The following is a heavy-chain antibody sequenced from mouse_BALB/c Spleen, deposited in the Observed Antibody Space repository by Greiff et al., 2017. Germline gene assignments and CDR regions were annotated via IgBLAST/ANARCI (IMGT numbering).Heavy chain of an antibody. J-gene: IGHJ1*01. Sequence: VQLQQSGPGLVAPSQSLSITCTVSGSSLTSYGVHWVRQPPGKGLEWLGVIWAGGSTNYNSALMSRLSISKDNSKSQVFLKMNSLQTDDTAMYYCARESYGNYGYFDVWGAGTTVTVSS. CDR1: GSSLTSYG. CDR2: IWAGGST. D-gene: IGHD2-10*02. V-gene: IGHV2-9*02. CDR3: ARESYGNYGYFDV.